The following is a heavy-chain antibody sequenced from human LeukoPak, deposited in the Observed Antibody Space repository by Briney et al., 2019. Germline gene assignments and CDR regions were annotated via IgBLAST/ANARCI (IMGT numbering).Heavy chain of an antibody. V-gene: IGHV3-7*01. CDR1: GFTFSSYA. J-gene: IGHJ4*02. CDR3: ARSLGYYDY. D-gene: IGHD2/OR15-2a*01. CDR2: IKQDGSEK. Sequence: SGGSLRLSCAASGFTFSSYAMSWVRQAPGKGLEWVASIKQDGSEKNYVDSVKGRFTISRDNAKNSLYLQMNSLRAEDTAVYYCARSLGYYDYWGQGTLVTVSS.